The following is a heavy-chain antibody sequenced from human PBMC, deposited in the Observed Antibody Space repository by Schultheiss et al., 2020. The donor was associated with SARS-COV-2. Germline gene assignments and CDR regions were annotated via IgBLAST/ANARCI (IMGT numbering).Heavy chain of an antibody. CDR1: GLPFSRFV. D-gene: IGHD3-16*02. CDR3: ASWDYVWGSYRERDNPLDY. CDR2: ISYDGSNK. J-gene: IGHJ4*02. V-gene: IGHV3-30*04. Sequence: GESLKISCVASGLPFSRFVLHWVRQAPGKGLEWVAVISYDGSNKYYADSVKGRFTISRDNSKNTLYLQMNSLRAEDTAVYYCASWDYVWGSYRERDNPLDYWGQGTLVTVSS.